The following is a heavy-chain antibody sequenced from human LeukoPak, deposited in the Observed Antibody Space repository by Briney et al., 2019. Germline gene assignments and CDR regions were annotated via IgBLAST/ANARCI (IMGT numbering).Heavy chain of an antibody. Sequence: GGSLRLSCAASGFTLSSYAMSWVRQAPGKGLEWVSAISGSGGSTYYADSVKGRFTISRDNSKNTLYLQMNSLRAEDTAVYYCAKEEISSSIPLITAFDIWGQGTMVTVSS. CDR1: GFTLSSYA. V-gene: IGHV3-23*01. J-gene: IGHJ3*02. CDR3: AKEEISSSIPLITAFDI. D-gene: IGHD6-13*01. CDR2: ISGSGGST.